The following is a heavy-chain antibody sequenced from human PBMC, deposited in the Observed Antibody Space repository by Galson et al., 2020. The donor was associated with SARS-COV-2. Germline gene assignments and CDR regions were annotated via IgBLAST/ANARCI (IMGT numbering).Heavy chain of an antibody. J-gene: IGHJ6*04. CDR3: ARDLGYDFWSGYSRTMDV. CDR1: GFTFSSYS. D-gene: IGHD3-3*01. CDR2: ISSSSSTI. V-gene: IGHV3-48*01. Sequence: GGSLRLSCAASGFTFSSYSMNWVRQAPGKGLEWVSYISSSSSTIYYADSVKGRFTISRDNAKNSLYLQMKRLRAEDTAVYYCARDLGYDFWSGYSRTMDVWGKGTTVTVSS.